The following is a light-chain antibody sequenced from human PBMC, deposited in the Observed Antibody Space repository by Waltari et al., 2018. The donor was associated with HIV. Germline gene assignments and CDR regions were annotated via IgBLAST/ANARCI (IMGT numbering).Light chain of an antibody. V-gene: IGLV3-21*04. Sequence: SYVVIQPPSLSLAPGKTATLPCGGHNIGDKSVHWYQQRPGQAPVLVIYDDTDRPSGIPERFAGSNSGNTATLTISRVEAGDEADYYWQGWDSDSASRVFGGGTKVTVL. CDR2: DDT. CDR1: NIGDKS. CDR3: QGWDSDSASRV. J-gene: IGLJ3*02.